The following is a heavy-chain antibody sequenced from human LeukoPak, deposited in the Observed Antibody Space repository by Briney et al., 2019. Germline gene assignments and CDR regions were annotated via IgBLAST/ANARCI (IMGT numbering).Heavy chain of an antibody. D-gene: IGHD5/OR15-5a*01. Sequence: APVKVSCKASGYTFTSYYMHWVRQAPGQGLEWMGIINPSGGSTSYAQKFQGRVTMTRDTSTSTVYMELSSLRSGDTAVYYCARDFRVRSTTTISSPPGPSDYWGQGTLVTVSS. J-gene: IGHJ4*02. CDR3: ARDFRVRSTTTISSPPGPSDY. CDR1: GYTFTSYY. CDR2: INPSGGST. V-gene: IGHV1-46*01.